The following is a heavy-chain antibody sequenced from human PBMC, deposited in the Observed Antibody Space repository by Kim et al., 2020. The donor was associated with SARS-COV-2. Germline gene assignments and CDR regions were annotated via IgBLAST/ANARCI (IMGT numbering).Heavy chain of an antibody. V-gene: IGHV4-4*07. CDR2: LYTTGST. Sequence: SETLSLTCSVSGASISRYYWSWIRQPAGMGLEWIGRLYTTGSTDYNPSLKSRVTVSVDTSKNQFSLTMTSVTAADAAVYYCARGGTYLFDYWGLGALVAVSS. CDR1: GASISRYY. CDR3: ARGGTYLFDY. J-gene: IGHJ4*02. D-gene: IGHD1-26*01.